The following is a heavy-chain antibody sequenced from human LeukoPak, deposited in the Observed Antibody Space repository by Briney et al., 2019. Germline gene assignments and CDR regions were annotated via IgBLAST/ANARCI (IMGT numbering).Heavy chain of an antibody. CDR1: GFTFSNYW. CDR2: INQDGSVK. Sequence: GGSLRLSCAASGFTFSNYWMSWVRQAPGKGLEWVANINQDGSVKYYVDSVKGRFTISRDNAKNSVYLQMDSPRAEDTAVYCCARIGYSSSSFDCWGKGSLVTVSS. J-gene: IGHJ4*02. CDR3: ARIGYSSSSFDC. V-gene: IGHV3-7*01. D-gene: IGHD6-6*01.